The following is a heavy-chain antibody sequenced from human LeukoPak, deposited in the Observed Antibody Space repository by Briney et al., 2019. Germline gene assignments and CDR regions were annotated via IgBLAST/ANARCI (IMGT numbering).Heavy chain of an antibody. CDR3: ARDSGRYYYGSGKMRYFDY. CDR1: GGSISSYY. Sequence: PSETLSLTCTVSGGSISSYYWSWIRQPPGKGLEWTGDIYYSGSTNYNPSLKSRVTISVHTSKNQFSLKLTSVTAADTAVYYCARDSGRYYYGSGKMRYFDYWGQGTLVTVSS. D-gene: IGHD3-10*01. CDR2: IYYSGST. J-gene: IGHJ4*02. V-gene: IGHV4-59*01.